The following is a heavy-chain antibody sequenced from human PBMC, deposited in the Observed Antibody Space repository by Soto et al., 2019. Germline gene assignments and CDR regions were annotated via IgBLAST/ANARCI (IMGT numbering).Heavy chain of an antibody. CDR3: ARDLKVAASNSYFYYGMDV. Sequence: GSLRLSCAASGFTFSNYTMEWVRQAPGKGLDWLSSISRSSTNIFYADSVKGRFTVSRDNANNVLYLQINSLSAEDTAIYYCARDLKVAASNSYFYYGMDVWGQGTTVTVSS. D-gene: IGHD6-19*01. CDR1: GFTFSNYT. CDR2: ISRSSTNI. J-gene: IGHJ6*02. V-gene: IGHV3-21*01.